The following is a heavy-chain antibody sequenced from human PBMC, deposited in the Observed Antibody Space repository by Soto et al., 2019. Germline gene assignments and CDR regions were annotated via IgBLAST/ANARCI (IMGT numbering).Heavy chain of an antibody. CDR2: FNPNSGGT. CDR1: GYTFTDYY. J-gene: IGHJ5*02. Sequence: QVQLVQSGAEVKKPGASVKVSCKASGYTFTDYYIHWVRQAPGQGPEWMGGFNPNSGGTNYAQRFQGRVTMTRDTSINTAYMELSRLTSDDTAVYYCARDSYSRSSGGGDWFDPWGQGTLVTVSS. V-gene: IGHV1-2*02. CDR3: ARDSYSRSSGGGDWFDP. D-gene: IGHD6-6*01.